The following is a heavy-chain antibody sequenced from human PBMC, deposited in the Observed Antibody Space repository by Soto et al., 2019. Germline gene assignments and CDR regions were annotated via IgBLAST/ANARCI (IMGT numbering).Heavy chain of an antibody. Sequence: EVQLLESGGGLVQPGGSLRLSCAASGFTFSSYAMSWVRQAPGKGLEWVSAISGSGGSTYYADSVKGRFTISRDNSKNTLYLQRSSLRAEDTAVYYCAKSEAVVGATTELGYWGQGTLVTVSS. D-gene: IGHD1-26*01. CDR3: AKSEAVVGATTELGY. CDR1: GFTFSSYA. J-gene: IGHJ4*02. CDR2: ISGSGGST. V-gene: IGHV3-23*01.